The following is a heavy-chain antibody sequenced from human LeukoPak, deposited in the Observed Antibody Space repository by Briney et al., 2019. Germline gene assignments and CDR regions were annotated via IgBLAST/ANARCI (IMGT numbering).Heavy chain of an antibody. CDR1: GYSFTSYW. CDR2: IYPGDSDT. J-gene: IGHJ3*02. Sequence: GESLKISCKGSGYSFTSYWISWVRQMPGKGLEWMGIIYPGDSDTRYSPSFQGQATISADKSISTAFLQWSSLKASDSAMYYCASLRSYSDAFDIWGQGTMVTVSS. CDR3: ASLRSYSDAFDI. D-gene: IGHD2-21*01. V-gene: IGHV5-51*01.